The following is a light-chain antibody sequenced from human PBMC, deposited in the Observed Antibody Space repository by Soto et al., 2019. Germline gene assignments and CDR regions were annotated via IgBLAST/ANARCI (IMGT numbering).Light chain of an antibody. J-gene: IGKJ1*01. V-gene: IGKV1-33*01. CDR3: QQCFSIPPT. CDR2: DAS. CDR1: QDIINY. Sequence: DIQMTQSPSSLSASVGDRVTITCQASQDIINYLNWYQQKPGKAPKLLIYDASNLETGVPSRFSGSGSGTDFTFTISSLQPEDIATYYCQQCFSIPPTFGHGTKVDIK.